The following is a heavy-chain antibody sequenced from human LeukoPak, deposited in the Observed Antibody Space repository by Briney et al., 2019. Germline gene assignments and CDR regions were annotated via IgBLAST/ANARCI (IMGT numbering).Heavy chain of an antibody. CDR1: GYTLTELS. D-gene: IGHD3-10*01. V-gene: IGHV1-24*01. CDR3: APARFGELFPNFDY. CDR2: FDPEDGET. J-gene: IGHJ4*02. Sequence: ASVKVSCKVSGYTLTELSMHWVRQAPGKGLEWRGGFDPEDGETIYAQKFQGRVTMTEDTSTDTAYMELSSLRSEDTAVYYCAPARFGELFPNFDYWGQGTLVTVSS.